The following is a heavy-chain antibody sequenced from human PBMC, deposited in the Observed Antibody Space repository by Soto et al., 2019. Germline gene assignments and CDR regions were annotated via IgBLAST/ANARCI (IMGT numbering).Heavy chain of an antibody. CDR1: GYTFTSYA. D-gene: IGHD2-8*01. CDR3: ARDGKGAAYTNGPYYFDY. J-gene: IGHJ4*02. CDR2: INAGNGNT. Sequence: GASVKVSCKASGYTFTSYAMHWVRQAPGQRLEWMGWINAGNGNTKYSQKFQGRVTITRDTSASTAYMELNSLGDEDTAVYYCARDGKGAAYTNGPYYFDYWGQGALVTVSS. V-gene: IGHV1-3*01.